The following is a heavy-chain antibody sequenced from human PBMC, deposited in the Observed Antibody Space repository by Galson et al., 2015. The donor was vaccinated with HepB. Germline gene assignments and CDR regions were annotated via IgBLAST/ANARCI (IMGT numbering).Heavy chain of an antibody. V-gene: IGHV2-5*02. D-gene: IGHD2-21*02. CDR1: GFSLSTSGVG. CDR2: IYWDDDK. CDR3: AHSLYTDCGGDCLFSSDAFDI. Sequence: PALVKPTQTLTLTCTFSGFSLSTSGVGVGWIRQPPGKALEWLALIYWDDDKRYSPSLKSRLTITKDTSKNQVVLTMTNMDPVDTATYYCAHSLYTDCGGDCLFSSDAFDIWGQGTMVTVSS. J-gene: IGHJ3*02.